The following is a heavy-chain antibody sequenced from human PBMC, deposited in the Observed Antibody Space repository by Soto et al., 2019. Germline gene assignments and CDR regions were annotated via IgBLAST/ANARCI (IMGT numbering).Heavy chain of an antibody. V-gene: IGHV1-18*01. CDR2: ISNYNGNT. CDR3: AIDGCESAVCYHTSFDP. CDR1: GYTFDSYG. D-gene: IGHD2-2*01. Sequence: QVQLVQSGAEVKKPGASVKVSCKASGYTFDSYGIIWVRQAPGQGLEWMGWISNYNGNTNYAEQFQGRVTLTTDTSTSTAYLELRNLRSDATAVYYRAIDGCESAVCYHTSFDPWGQGTLVTVSS. J-gene: IGHJ5*02.